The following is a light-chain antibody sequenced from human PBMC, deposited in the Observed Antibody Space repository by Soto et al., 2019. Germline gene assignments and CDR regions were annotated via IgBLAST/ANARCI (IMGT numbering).Light chain of an antibody. CDR2: LEGSGSY. CDR1: SGHNNYI. J-gene: IGLJ2*01. Sequence: QPVLTQSSSASASLGSSVKLTCTLSSGHNNYIIAWHQQQPGKAPRYLMKLEGSGSYNKGSGVPDCFSGSSSGADRYLTISNLQSEDEADYYCETWDSNTRVFGGGTKLTVL. V-gene: IGLV4-60*03. CDR3: ETWDSNTRV.